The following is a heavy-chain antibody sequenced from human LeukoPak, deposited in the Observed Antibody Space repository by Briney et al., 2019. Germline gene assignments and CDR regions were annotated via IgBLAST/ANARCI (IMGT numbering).Heavy chain of an antibody. CDR3: AGVYCSGGSCPLGYFDY. Sequence: GGSPRLSCAASGFTFSSYAMTWVRQAPGEELVGVSYISSSSSYTNYADSVKGRFTISRDNAKNSLYLQMNSLRAEDTAVYYCAGVYCSGGSCPLGYFDYWGQGTLVTVSS. D-gene: IGHD2-15*01. CDR2: ISSSSSYT. V-gene: IGHV3-21*05. J-gene: IGHJ4*02. CDR1: GFTFSSYA.